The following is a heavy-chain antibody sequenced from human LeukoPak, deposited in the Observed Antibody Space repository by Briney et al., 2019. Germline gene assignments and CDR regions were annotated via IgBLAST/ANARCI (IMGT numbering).Heavy chain of an antibody. CDR3: ARDGGYDFWSGYYQDY. CDR2: ISYGGVFK. V-gene: IGHV3-30*03. Sequence: GRSLRLSCAASGFTFTTHNMHWVRQAPGKGLEWMAFISYGGVFKQYADSVKGRFTVSRDNSKNTLYLQMNSLRAEDTAVYYCARDGGYDFWSGYYQDYWGQGTLVTVSS. D-gene: IGHD3-3*01. J-gene: IGHJ4*02. CDR1: GFTFTTHN.